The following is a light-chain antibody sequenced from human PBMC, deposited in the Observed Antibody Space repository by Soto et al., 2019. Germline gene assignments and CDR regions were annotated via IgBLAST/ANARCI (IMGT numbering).Light chain of an antibody. V-gene: IGKV3-11*01. CDR3: QQRSNWPPYT. CDR2: DAS. CDR1: QNVDSY. Sequence: EIVLTQSPATLSLSPGERGTLSCRASQNVDSYLAWYQQKPGQAPRLLIYDASTRATGIPARFSGSGSGTDFTLTISSLEPEDFAVYYCQQRSNWPPYTFGQGTKVELK. J-gene: IGKJ2*01.